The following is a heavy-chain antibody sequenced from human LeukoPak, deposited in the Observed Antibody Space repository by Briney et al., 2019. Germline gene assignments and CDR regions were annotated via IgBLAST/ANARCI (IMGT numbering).Heavy chain of an antibody. CDR1: GGSFSGYY. V-gene: IGHV4-34*01. D-gene: IGHD4-17*01. CDR3: AGVTGAYGDFAWFDP. Sequence: SETLSLTCAVFGGSFSGYYWSWVRQPPGKGLEWIGEINHSGSTNYNPSLKSRVTISADSSKNQFSLKVRSVTAADTAVYYCAGVTGAYGDFAWFDPWGQGTLVTVSS. CDR2: INHSGST. J-gene: IGHJ5*02.